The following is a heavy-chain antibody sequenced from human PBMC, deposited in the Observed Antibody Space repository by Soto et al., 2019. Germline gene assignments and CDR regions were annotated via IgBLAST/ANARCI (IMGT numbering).Heavy chain of an antibody. Sequence: SETLSLTCTFSGCSISSYYWSWIRQPPGKGLEWIGYIYYSGSTNYNPSLKSRVTISVDTSKNQFSLKLSSVTAADTAVYYCARNLRYFDWLLYDDAFDIWGQGTMVTVSS. CDR2: IYYSGST. D-gene: IGHD3-9*01. J-gene: IGHJ3*02. V-gene: IGHV4-59*08. CDR3: ARNLRYFDWLLYDDAFDI. CDR1: GCSISSYY.